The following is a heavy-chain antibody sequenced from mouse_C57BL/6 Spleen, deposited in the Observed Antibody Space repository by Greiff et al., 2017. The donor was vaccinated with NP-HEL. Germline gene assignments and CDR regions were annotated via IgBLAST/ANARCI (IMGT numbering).Heavy chain of an antibody. J-gene: IGHJ1*03. CDR3: ARYGYGYHWYFDV. CDR2: IRNKANGYTT. CDR1: GFTFTDYY. D-gene: IGHD2-2*01. Sequence: EVQRVESGGGLVQPGGSLSLSCAASGFTFTDYYMSWVRQPPGQALEWLGFIRNKANGYTTEYSASVKGRFTISRDNSQSILYLQMNALRAEDSATYYCARYGYGYHWYFDVWGTGTTVTVSS. V-gene: IGHV7-3*01.